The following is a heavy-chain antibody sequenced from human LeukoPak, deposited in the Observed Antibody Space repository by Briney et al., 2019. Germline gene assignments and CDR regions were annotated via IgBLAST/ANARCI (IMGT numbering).Heavy chain of an antibody. J-gene: IGHJ3*01. D-gene: IGHD3-10*01. V-gene: IGHV3-7*03. CDR2: IKQDGSEK. Sequence: GGSLRLSCAASGFTFSSYWMSWVRQAPGKGLEWVANIKQDGSEKYYVDSVKGRFTISRDNADNTLYLQMSSLRAEDTAVYYCAKDRVYGSGSYYSAFDFWGQGTMVTVSS. CDR1: GFTFSSYW. CDR3: AKDRVYGSGSYYSAFDF.